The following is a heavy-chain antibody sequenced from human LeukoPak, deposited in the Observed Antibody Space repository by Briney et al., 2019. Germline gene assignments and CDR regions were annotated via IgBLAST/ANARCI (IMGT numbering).Heavy chain of an antibody. V-gene: IGHV3-74*01. CDR1: GFTFTNYW. D-gene: IGHD3-16*01. CDR2: LPPDELGI. CDR3: VGTIASRGSEY. Sequence: GGSLRLSCAASGFTFTNYWMHWVRQAPGRGLAWVSRLPPDELGIIYADSVKGRFTVSRDNAKNTVYLQMNNLRVDDTAMYYCVGTIASRGSEYWGQGALVTVSS. J-gene: IGHJ4*02.